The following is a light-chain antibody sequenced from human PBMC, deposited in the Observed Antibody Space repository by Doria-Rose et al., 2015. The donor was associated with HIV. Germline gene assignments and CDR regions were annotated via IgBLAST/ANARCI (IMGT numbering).Light chain of an antibody. CDR2: DGS. Sequence: TRSPGTQSLSAGVRATLSCRASQSFSSTYLAWYQQKPGQAPSLLIYDGSTRATGIPDRFSASGSGTDFTLTINRLEPEDFALYYCHQYGTSWTFGQGTKVE. CDR3: HQYGTSWT. V-gene: IGKV3-20*01. CDR1: QSFSSTY. J-gene: IGKJ1*01.